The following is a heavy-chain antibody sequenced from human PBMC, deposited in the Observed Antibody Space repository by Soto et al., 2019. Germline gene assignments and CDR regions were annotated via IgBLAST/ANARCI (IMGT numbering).Heavy chain of an antibody. J-gene: IGHJ4*01. CDR1: GFTFSRYG. D-gene: IGHD6-19*01. CDR3: AKEIAVAGDLDY. V-gene: IGHV3-30*18. CDR2: ISSDGKTK. Sequence: QTGGSLRLSCIASGFTFSRYGIHWVRQAPGKGLEWVGVISSDGKTKYYADSVKGRFTISRDNSKNTLYLQMDSLRPEDTAIYYCAKEIAVAGDLDYWGHGTLVTVSS.